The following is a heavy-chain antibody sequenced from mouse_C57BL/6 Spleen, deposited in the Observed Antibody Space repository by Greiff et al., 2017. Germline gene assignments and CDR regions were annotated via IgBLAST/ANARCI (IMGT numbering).Heavy chain of an antibody. CDR1: GYAFTNYL. V-gene: IGHV1-54*01. D-gene: IGHD2-4*01. J-gene: IGHJ3*01. Sequence: QVQLKESGAELVRPGTSVKVSCKASGYAFTNYLIEWVKQRPGQGLEWIGVINPGSGGTNYNEKFKGKATLTADKSSSTAYMQLSSLTSEDSAVYFCAREGGLRDWGQGTLVTVSA. CDR3: AREGGLRD. CDR2: INPGSGGT.